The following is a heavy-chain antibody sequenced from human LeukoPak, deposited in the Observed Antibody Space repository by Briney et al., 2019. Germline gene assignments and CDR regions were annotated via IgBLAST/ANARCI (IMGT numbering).Heavy chain of an antibody. CDR1: GYSFTDHY. CDR3: ARPSDYGDYIDY. V-gene: IGHV1-2*02. D-gene: IGHD4-17*01. CDR2: INPNSGAT. J-gene: IGHJ4*02. Sequence: ASVKVSCKGSGYSFTDHYMHWVRQAPGQGLEWMAKINPNSGATAYAEKFQGRVTLTRDTSISTVYMELSTLRSGDTAVYYCARPSDYGDYIDYWGQGTLVTVSS.